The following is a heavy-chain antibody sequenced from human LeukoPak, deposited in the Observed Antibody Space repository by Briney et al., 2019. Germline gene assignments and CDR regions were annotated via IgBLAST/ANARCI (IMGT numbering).Heavy chain of an antibody. CDR3: ATPYCSSISCLDAFSM. CDR1: GVSVSDGRYY. J-gene: IGHJ3*02. V-gene: IGHV4-31*03. D-gene: IGHD2-2*01. CDR2: KYYSGSA. Sequence: TSETLSLTCNVSGVSVSDGRYYWTWIRQHPGKGVEWIGYKYYSGSAKYNPSLKSRLTISVDTSKNQFSLQLTSVTAADTATYYCATPYCSSISCLDAFSMWGQGTRVTASS.